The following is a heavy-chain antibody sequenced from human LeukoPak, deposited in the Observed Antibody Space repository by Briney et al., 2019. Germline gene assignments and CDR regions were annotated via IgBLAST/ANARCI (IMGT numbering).Heavy chain of an antibody. Sequence: SETLSLTCTVSGDPISRGDYHWTSIRQPPGRVLERIGYIYYTGNTYYNPSIKSRVTISADTSKNQFSLKLTSVTAADTAVYYCARVGLHSGSYYWFDPWGQGTLVTVSS. V-gene: IGHV4-30-4*08. J-gene: IGHJ5*02. CDR2: IYYTGNT. CDR3: ARVGLHSGSYYWFDP. D-gene: IGHD1-26*01. CDR1: GDPISRGDYH.